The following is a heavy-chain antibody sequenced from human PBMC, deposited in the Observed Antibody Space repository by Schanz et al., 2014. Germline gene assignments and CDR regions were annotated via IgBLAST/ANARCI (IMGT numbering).Heavy chain of an antibody. CDR1: GFTFSNYG. CDR2: ISNDGNRQ. D-gene: IGHD6-6*01. CDR3: SRGRRPGSSHAHFDS. J-gene: IGHJ4*02. Sequence: AASGFTFSNYGMHWVRQAPGKELEWVAVISNDGNRQYYADSVKGRFTISRDKAKKTLFLHMNSKRGDDEAVYYCSRGRRPGSSHAHFDSWGKGTMVNVSS. V-gene: IGHV3-30*03.